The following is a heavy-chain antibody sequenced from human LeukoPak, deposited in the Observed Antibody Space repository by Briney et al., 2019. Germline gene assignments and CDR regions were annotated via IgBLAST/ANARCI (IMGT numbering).Heavy chain of an antibody. V-gene: IGHV3-11*06. CDR3: ARVSGSTSCYDY. Sequence: GGSLRLSCAASGFTFSDYYMSWIRQAPGKGLEWVSYISSSSSYTNYADSVKGRFIISRDNAKNSLYLQMNSLRAEDTAVYYCARVSGSTSCYDYWGQGTLVTVSS. CDR1: GFTFSDYY. CDR2: ISSSSSYT. D-gene: IGHD2-2*01. J-gene: IGHJ4*02.